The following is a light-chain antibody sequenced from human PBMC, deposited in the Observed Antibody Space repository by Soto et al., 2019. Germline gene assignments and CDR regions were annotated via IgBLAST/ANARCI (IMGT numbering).Light chain of an antibody. CDR1: SSDVGAFNY. V-gene: IGLV2-14*03. Sequence: QSVLTQPASVSGSPGQSITVSCTGSSSDVGAFNYVSWYQQHPGKAPKLIIYDVTNRPSGISRRFSGAKSGNTASLTISGLQAEDEADYYCSSYLSSRTYVFGTGTKLTVL. CDR2: DVT. CDR3: SSYLSSRTYV. J-gene: IGLJ1*01.